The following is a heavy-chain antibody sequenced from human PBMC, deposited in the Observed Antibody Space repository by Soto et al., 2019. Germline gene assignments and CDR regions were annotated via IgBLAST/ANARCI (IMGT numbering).Heavy chain of an antibody. D-gene: IGHD3-3*01. CDR1: GFTFSSYD. Sequence: GRSLRLSCAASGFTFSSYDMHLVRQATGKGLEWVSAIGTAGDTYYPGSVKGRFTISRENAKNSLYLQMNSLRAGDTAVYYCARGLRFLEWLFQEDYYYGMDVWGQGTTVTVSS. V-gene: IGHV3-13*01. J-gene: IGHJ6*02. CDR2: IGTAGDT. CDR3: ARGLRFLEWLFQEDYYYGMDV.